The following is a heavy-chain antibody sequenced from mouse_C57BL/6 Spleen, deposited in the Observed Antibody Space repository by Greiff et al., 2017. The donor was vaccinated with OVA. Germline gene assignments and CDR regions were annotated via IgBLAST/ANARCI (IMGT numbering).Heavy chain of an antibody. V-gene: IGHV5-16*01. J-gene: IGHJ4*01. CDR1: GFTFSDYY. CDR2: INYDGSST. Sequence: EVQVVESEGGLVQPGSSMKLSCTASGFTFSDYYMAWVRQVPEKGLEWVANINYDGSSTYYLDSLKSRFIISRDNAKNILYLQMSSLKSEDTATYYCARDYYGNYAMDYWGQGTSVTVSS. CDR3: ARDYYGNYAMDY. D-gene: IGHD1-1*01.